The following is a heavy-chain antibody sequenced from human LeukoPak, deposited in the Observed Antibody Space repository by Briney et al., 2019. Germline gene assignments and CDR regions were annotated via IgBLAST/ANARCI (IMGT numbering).Heavy chain of an antibody. CDR2: INPGSGST. V-gene: IGHV1-46*01. J-gene: IGHJ4*02. CDR3: AREAQYYFDY. Sequence: ASVKVSCKASGYSFTHYYMHWVRQTPGQGLEWMGIINPGSGSTTYAQKFQGRVTTTRDTSTSTLYMDLSSLISDDTAIYYCAREAQYYFDYWGQGTLVTVSS. CDR1: GYSFTHYY.